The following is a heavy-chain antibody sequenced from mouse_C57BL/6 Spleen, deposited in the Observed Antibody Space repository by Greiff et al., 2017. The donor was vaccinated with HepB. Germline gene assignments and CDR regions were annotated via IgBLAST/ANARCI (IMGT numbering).Heavy chain of an antibody. D-gene: IGHD2-4*01. CDR3: ERFDYDKGYYFDY. CDR2: IYPGSGST. J-gene: IGHJ2*01. CDR1: GYTFTSYW. Sequence: VQLQQPGAELVKPGASVKMSCKASGYTFTSYWITWVKQRPGQGLEWIGDIYPGSGSTNYNEKFKSKATLTVDTSSSTAYMQLSSLTSEDSAVYYCERFDYDKGYYFDYWGQGTTLTVSS. V-gene: IGHV1-55*01.